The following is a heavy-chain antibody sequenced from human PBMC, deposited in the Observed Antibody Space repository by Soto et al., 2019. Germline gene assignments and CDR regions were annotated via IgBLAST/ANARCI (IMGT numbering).Heavy chain of an antibody. V-gene: IGHV3-30-3*01. J-gene: IGHJ4*02. CDR2: ISYDGSNK. CDR1: GFTFSSYA. D-gene: IGHD6-13*01. Sequence: QVQLVESGGGVVQPGRSLRLSCAASGFTFSSYAMHWVRQAPGKGLEWVAVISYDGSNKYYADSVKGRFTISRDNSKNALYLQMNSLRAEDTAVYYCARGIAAAGTGLGYWGQGTLVTVSS. CDR3: ARGIAAAGTGLGY.